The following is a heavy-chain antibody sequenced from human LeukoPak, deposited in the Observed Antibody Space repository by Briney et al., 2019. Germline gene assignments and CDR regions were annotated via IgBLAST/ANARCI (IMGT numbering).Heavy chain of an antibody. CDR2: MYYSGST. CDR1: GGSISSGADY. J-gene: IGHJ4*02. CDR3: ARQTMIRGVIGNPIES. D-gene: IGHD3-10*01. V-gene: IGHV4-39*01. Sequence: MTSETLSLTCTVSGGSISSGADYWGWIRQPPGKGLEWLGRMYYSGSTYYTPSLKSRVTMFVDTSKNHFSLQLSSLTAADTAVYYCARQTMIRGVIGNPIESWGQGTLVTVSS.